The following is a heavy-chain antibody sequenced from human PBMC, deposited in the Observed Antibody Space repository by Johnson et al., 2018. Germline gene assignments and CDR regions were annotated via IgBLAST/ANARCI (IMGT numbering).Heavy chain of an antibody. CDR2: IGQDGTVK. Sequence: EVQLVESGGGLVQPGGSLRLSCAASGFSFSTCWMTWVRQAPGKGLEWVANIGQDGTVKNYVDSVKGRLTISRDNAKTSLYLQMDSLRLDDTGVYYCARHGVKFVAGALDLWGQGTMVTVSS. D-gene: IGHD6-19*01. J-gene: IGHJ3*01. V-gene: IGHV3-7*01. CDR1: GFSFSTCW. CDR3: ARHGVKFVAGALDL.